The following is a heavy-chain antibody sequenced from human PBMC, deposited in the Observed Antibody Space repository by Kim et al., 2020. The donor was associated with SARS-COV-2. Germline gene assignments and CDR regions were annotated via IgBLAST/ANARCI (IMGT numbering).Heavy chain of an antibody. CDR2: INPNSGGT. CDR1: GYTFTGYY. V-gene: IGHV1-2*06. CDR3: AKGYSSGWTGYYFDY. Sequence: ASVKVSCKASGYTFTGYYMHWVRQAPGQGLEWMGRINPNSGGTNYAQKFQGRVTMTRDTSISTAYMELSRLRSDDTAVYYCAKGYSSGWTGYYFDYWGQGTLVTVSS. J-gene: IGHJ4*02. D-gene: IGHD6-19*01.